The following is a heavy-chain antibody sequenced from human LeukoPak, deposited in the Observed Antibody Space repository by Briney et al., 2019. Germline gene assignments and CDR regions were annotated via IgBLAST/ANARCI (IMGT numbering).Heavy chain of an antibody. J-gene: IGHJ4*02. D-gene: IGHD5-12*01. CDR3: ARGCSGYDYYFDY. V-gene: IGHV1-69*13. Sequence: GASVKVSCKASGGTFSSYAISWVRQAPGQGLEWMGGIIPIFGTANYAQKFQGRVTITADESTSTAYMELSSLRSEDTAVYYCARGCSGYDYYFDYWGQGTLVTVSS. CDR1: GGTFSSYA. CDR2: IIPIFGTA.